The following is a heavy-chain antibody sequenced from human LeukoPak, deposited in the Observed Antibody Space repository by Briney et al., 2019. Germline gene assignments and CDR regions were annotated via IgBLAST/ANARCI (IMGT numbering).Heavy chain of an antibody. CDR1: GFSFSTYW. V-gene: IGHV3-7*04. CDR2: IKQDGSEK. J-gene: IGHJ4*02. D-gene: IGHD2-21*01. CDR3: ARAWSYSTGWCNY. Sequence: PGGSLRLSCAASGFSFSTYWMSWVRQAPGKGLEWVANIKQDGSEKYYVDSVKGRFTISRDNAKNSLYLQMNSLRVEDTAVYYCARAWSYSTGWCNYWGQGTLVTVSS.